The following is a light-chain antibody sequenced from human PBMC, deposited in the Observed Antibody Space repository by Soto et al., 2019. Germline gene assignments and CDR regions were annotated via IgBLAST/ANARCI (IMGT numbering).Light chain of an antibody. Sequence: DIQMTQSPSSVSASVGDRVTMTCRASQGISSWLAWYQRKPGKAPKLLIYAASSLQSGVPSRFSGSESGTDFTLTISSLQPEDFATYYCQQANSFPRTFGQGTKVDIK. J-gene: IGKJ1*01. CDR2: AAS. CDR1: QGISSW. CDR3: QQANSFPRT. V-gene: IGKV1-12*01.